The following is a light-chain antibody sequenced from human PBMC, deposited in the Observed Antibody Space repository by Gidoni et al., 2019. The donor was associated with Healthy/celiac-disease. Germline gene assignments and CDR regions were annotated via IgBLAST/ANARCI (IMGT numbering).Light chain of an antibody. J-gene: IGKJ4*01. CDR3: QQYYSTPT. V-gene: IGKV4-1*01. Sequence: DIVMTQSPDSLAVSLGERATINCKSSQSVLYISNNKNYLAWYQQKPGLPPKLLIYWASTRESGVPDRFSGSGSGTDFTLTISSLQAEDVAVYYCQQYYSTPTFGGETKVEIK. CDR1: QSVLYISNNKNY. CDR2: WAS.